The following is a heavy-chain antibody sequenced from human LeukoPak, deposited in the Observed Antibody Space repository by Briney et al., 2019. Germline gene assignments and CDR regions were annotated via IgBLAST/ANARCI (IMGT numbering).Heavy chain of an antibody. V-gene: IGHV4-59*08. CDR2: IYHRGSA. Sequence: SSETLSLTCTVSGGSITNYYWSCLRQPPGKGRECIGYIYHRGSATYNPSLKSPVNISLDKSKNEFSLKVNSVPAADTAVYYCARFFWNGYKRLDYWGQGTVVTVSS. J-gene: IGHJ4*02. CDR3: ARFFWNGYKRLDY. CDR1: GGSITNYY. D-gene: IGHD3-3*01.